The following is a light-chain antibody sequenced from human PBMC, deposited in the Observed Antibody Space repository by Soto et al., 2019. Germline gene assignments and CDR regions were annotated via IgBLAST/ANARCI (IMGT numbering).Light chain of an antibody. J-gene: IGLJ1*01. Sequence: QSALTQPPSVSGSPGQSVTICCTGTSSDVGSYDSVSWYQQPPGTVPKLMIYEVSNRPSGVPDRFSGSKSGNTASLTISGLQAEDEADYYCSSYTTSRTYVFGIGTKLTVL. V-gene: IGLV2-18*02. CDR1: SSDVGSYDS. CDR3: SSYTTSRTYV. CDR2: EVS.